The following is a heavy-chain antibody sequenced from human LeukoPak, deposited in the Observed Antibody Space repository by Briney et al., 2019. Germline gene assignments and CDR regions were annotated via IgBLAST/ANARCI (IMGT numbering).Heavy chain of an antibody. J-gene: IGHJ4*02. CDR2: IYPGDSDT. CDR1: GYSFTSYW. V-gene: IGHV5-51*01. CDR3: ARQPLVRDCGGDCEFDY. D-gene: IGHD2-21*02. Sequence: GESLKISCKGSGYSFTSYWIGWVRQMPGKGLEWMGIIYPGDSDTRYSPSFQGQVTISADKSISTAYLQWTSLKASDTAIYYCARQPLVRDCGGDCEFDYWGQGPRVSVSS.